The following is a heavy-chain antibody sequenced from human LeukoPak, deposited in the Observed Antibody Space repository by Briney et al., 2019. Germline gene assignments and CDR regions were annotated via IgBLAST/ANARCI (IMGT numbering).Heavy chain of an antibody. V-gene: IGHV4-59*01. CDR3: ARIYYGSGSYYYYYYYMDV. J-gene: IGHJ6*03. CDR2: IYYSGST. Sequence: SETLSLTCTVSGGTISSYYWRWIRQPPGKGLEWIGYIYYSGSTNYNPSLKSRVTISVDTSKNQFSLKLSSVTAADTAVYYCARIYYGSGSYYYYYYYMDVWGKGTTVTVSS. D-gene: IGHD3-10*01. CDR1: GGTISSYY.